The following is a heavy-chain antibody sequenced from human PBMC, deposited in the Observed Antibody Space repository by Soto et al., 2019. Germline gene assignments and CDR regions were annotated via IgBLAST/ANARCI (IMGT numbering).Heavy chain of an antibody. CDR3: ARDGDNWNYSFDY. CDR1: GYSFASYG. V-gene: IGHV1-18*01. J-gene: IGHJ4*02. D-gene: IGHD1-7*01. Sequence: ASVKVSCKASGYSFASYGISWEREAPGQGLEWMGWISAYNGNTKYEQKLQGRVTITTDTSTSTAYMELRSLSSDGTAVYYCARDGDNWNYSFDYGGQGTQVIGSS. CDR2: ISAYNGNT.